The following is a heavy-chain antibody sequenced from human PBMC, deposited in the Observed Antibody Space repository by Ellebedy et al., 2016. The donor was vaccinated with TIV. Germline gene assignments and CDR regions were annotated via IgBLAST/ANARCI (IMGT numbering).Heavy chain of an antibody. CDR1: GFTFSNYG. D-gene: IGHD5-18*01. V-gene: IGHV3-30*03. CDR3: ARDRGGTAMVPWYYYGLDV. CDR2: ISYDGSNK. J-gene: IGHJ6*02. Sequence: GESLKISCAASGFTFSNYGMHWVRQAPGKGLQWVAVISYDGSNKNYADSVKGRFTISRDKSKNTLYLQMNSLRPEDTGVYYCARDRGGTAMVPWYYYGLDVWGQGTTVTVSS.